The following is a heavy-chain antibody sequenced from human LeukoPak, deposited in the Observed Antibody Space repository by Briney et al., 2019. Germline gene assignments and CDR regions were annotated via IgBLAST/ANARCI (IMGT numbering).Heavy chain of an antibody. Sequence: GASVKVSFKASGYTFTSYYMHWVRQAPGQGLEWMGIINPSGGSASYAQKFQGRVTMTRDTSTSTVYMELSSLRSEDTAVYYCARDSLNSGYSYWGQGTLVTVSS. D-gene: IGHD3-22*01. CDR1: GYTFTSYY. J-gene: IGHJ4*02. CDR2: INPSGGSA. V-gene: IGHV1-46*01. CDR3: ARDSLNSGYSY.